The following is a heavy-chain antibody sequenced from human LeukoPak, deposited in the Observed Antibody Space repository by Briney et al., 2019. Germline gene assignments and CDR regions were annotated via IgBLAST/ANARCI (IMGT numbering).Heavy chain of an antibody. Sequence: ASVKVSCKASGYTFTGYYTHWVRQAPGQGLEWMGWINPNSGGTNYAQKFQGWVTMTRDTSISTAYMELSRLRSDDTAVYYCARHYYYDSSGYDAFDIWGQGTMVTVSS. V-gene: IGHV1-2*04. CDR1: GYTFTGYY. J-gene: IGHJ3*02. D-gene: IGHD3-22*01. CDR3: ARHYYYDSSGYDAFDI. CDR2: INPNSGGT.